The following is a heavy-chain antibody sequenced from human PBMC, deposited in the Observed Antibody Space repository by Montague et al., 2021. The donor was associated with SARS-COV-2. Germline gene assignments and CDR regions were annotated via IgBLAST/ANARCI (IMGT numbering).Heavy chain of an antibody. Sequence: SETLSLTCIVSGASISAYYWSWIRQTPGKKLEWIGCLYTSGTTYYNPSLKTRVTLSLDTSKNLFSLILSSMTAADTAVYYCARDGADSALAYFLEMDVWGQGIAVTVSS. V-gene: IGHV4-4*07. CDR3: ARDGADSALAYFLEMDV. CDR2: LYTSGTT. CDR1: GASISAYY. D-gene: IGHD2/OR15-2a*01. J-gene: IGHJ6*02.